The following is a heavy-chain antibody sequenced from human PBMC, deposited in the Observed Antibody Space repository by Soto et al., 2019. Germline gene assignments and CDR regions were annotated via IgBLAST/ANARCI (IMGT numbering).Heavy chain of an antibody. D-gene: IGHD3-10*01. Sequence: VQLLESGGGLAQPGGSLRLSCAASGFAFSSHPMSWVRQAPEKGLEWVAGLSDGGDLTYNADSVRGRFTISRDNSRNTLYLQMNSLRAEDTAVYYCARRVIGSSLAFDICGQGTIVTVSS. CDR1: GFAFSSHP. CDR2: LSDGGDLT. CDR3: ARRVIGSSLAFDI. J-gene: IGHJ3*02. V-gene: IGHV3-23*01.